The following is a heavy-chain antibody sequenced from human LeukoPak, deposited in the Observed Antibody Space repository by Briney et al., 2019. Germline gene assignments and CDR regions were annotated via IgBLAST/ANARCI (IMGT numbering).Heavy chain of an antibody. Sequence: PSKTLSLTCTVSGGSISSSSYYWGWIRQPPGKGLEWIGSIYYSGSTYYNPSLKSRVTISVDTSKNQFSLKLSSVTAADTAVYYCARPRQWLVAFDIWGQGTMVTVSS. D-gene: IGHD6-19*01. J-gene: IGHJ3*02. CDR3: ARPRQWLVAFDI. CDR2: IYYSGST. CDR1: GGSISSSSYY. V-gene: IGHV4-39*01.